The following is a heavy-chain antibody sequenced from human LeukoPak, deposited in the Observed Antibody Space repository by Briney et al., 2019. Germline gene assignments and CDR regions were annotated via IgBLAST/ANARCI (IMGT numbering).Heavy chain of an antibody. CDR3: ARLWGSVGAPGFDY. V-gene: IGHV1-18*01. D-gene: IGHD1-26*01. CDR2: ISAYNGNT. CDR1: GYTFTSYG. J-gene: IGHJ4*02. Sequence: ASVKVSCKASGYTFTSYGFIWVRQAPGQGLEWMGWISAYNGNTNCAQKFQGRVTMTTDTSTSTAYMELRSLRSDDTAVYYCARLWGSVGAPGFDYWGQGTLVTVSS.